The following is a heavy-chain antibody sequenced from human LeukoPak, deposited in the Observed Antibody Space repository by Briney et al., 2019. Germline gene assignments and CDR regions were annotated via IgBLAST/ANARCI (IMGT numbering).Heavy chain of an antibody. CDR2: ISGSGGAT. J-gene: IGHJ4*02. D-gene: IGHD6-13*01. CDR3: ARAGEGGYFDY. CDR1: GFTFSSYG. V-gene: IGHV3-23*01. Sequence: GGSLRLSCAASGFTFSSYGMSWVRQAPGKGLEWVSGISGSGGATYYTDSVKGRFTISRDNSKNTLYLQMNSLRAEDTAVYYCARAGEGGYFDYWGQGALVTVSS.